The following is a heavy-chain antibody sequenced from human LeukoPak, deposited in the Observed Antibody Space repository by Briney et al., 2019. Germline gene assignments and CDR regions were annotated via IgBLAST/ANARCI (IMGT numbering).Heavy chain of an antibody. CDR1: GFTFSRYA. CDR3: ARDRLIYTY. V-gene: IGHV3-23*01. Sequence: GGSLRRSCAASGFTFSRYAMSWFRQAPGKGLEWVSAITDSGDNTYYADSVKGRFTISRDNSKNTLYLQMTSLRADETAVYYCARDRLIYTYWGQGTLVTVSS. D-gene: IGHD3/OR15-3a*01. J-gene: IGHJ4*02. CDR2: ITDSGDNT.